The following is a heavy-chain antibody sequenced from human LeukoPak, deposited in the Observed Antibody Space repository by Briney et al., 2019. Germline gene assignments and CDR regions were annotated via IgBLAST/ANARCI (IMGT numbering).Heavy chain of an antibody. CDR3: ARGSGYSGQLDY. J-gene: IGHJ4*02. V-gene: IGHV1-8*01. CDR2: MNPNSGNT. CDR1: GYTFTSYD. Sequence: GASVTVSCKASGYTFTSYDINWVRQATGQGLEWMGWMNPNSGNTGYAQKFQGRVTMTRNTSISTAYMELSSLRSEDTAVYYCARGSGYSGQLDYWGQGTLVTVSS. D-gene: IGHD5-12*01.